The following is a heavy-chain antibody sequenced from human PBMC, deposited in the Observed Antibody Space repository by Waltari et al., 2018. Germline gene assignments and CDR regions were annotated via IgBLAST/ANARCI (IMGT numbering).Heavy chain of an antibody. CDR1: GCSIRSHY. Sequence: QVQLQESGPGLVKPSETLSLTCTVSGCSIRSHYWSWIRQPPGKGLEWIGYIYYSGSTNYNPSLKSRVTISVDTSKNQFSLKLSSVTAADTAVYYCARGGSGYNAMDVWGKGTTVTVSS. CDR2: IYYSGST. V-gene: IGHV4-59*11. D-gene: IGHD5-12*01. CDR3: ARGGSGYNAMDV. J-gene: IGHJ6*03.